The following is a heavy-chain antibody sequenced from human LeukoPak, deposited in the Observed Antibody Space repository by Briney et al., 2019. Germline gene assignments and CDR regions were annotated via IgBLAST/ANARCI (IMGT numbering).Heavy chain of an antibody. V-gene: IGHV3-21*01. J-gene: IGHJ5*02. Sequence: GGSLRLSCAASGFTLSNYDMNWVRQAPGQGLEWVSSISTSSRYIYYKDSVRGRFTISRDDAKNSLYLEMNSLRAEDTAAYYCARADCSSSTCYLRRSWFDPWGQGTLVTVSS. D-gene: IGHD2-2*01. CDR1: GFTLSNYD. CDR2: ISTSSRYI. CDR3: ARADCSSSTCYLRRSWFDP.